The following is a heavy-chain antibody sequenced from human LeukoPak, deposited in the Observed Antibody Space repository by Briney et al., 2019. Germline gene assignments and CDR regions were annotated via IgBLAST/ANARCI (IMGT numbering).Heavy chain of an antibody. D-gene: IGHD3-22*01. CDR1: GFTFSDYY. J-gene: IGHJ4*02. Sequence: GGSLRLSCAASGFTFSDYYMSWIRQAPGKGLEWVSYISSSGSTIYYADSVKGRFTISRDSAKNSLYLQMNSLRAEDTAVYYCARDIYYDSSGYFYWGQGTLVTVSS. CDR2: ISSSGSTI. V-gene: IGHV3-11*01. CDR3: ARDIYYDSSGYFY.